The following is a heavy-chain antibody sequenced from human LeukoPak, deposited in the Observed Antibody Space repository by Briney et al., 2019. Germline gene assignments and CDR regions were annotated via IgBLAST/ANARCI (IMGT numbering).Heavy chain of an antibody. D-gene: IGHD2-21*02. J-gene: IGHJ4*02. CDR1: GGSISSSSYY. CDR2: IYYTGST. CDR3: ARRAAFCGGDCYPD. Sequence: PSETLSLTCTVSGGSISSSSYYWGWIRRPPGKGLEWSGSIYYTGSTYYNPSLKSRVTMSVDTSNTQFSLKLTSVTAADTAVYYCARRAAFCGGDCYPDWGQGTLVTVSS. V-gene: IGHV4-39*01.